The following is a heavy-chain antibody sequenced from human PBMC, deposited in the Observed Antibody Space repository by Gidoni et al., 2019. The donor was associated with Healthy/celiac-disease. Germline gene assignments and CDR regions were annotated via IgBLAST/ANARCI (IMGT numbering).Heavy chain of an antibody. Sequence: EVPLVPTGAEVKKPGEALTLAGQGSGYSFTSDWIGWVRQMPGKGLEWMGIIYPGASYTRYSPSFQGQVTISADTSISTAYLQWSSLKASDTAMYYCARLRVIAAAGPWGYWGQGTLVTVSS. CDR3: ARLRVIAAAGPWGY. CDR1: GYSFTSDW. D-gene: IGHD6-13*01. J-gene: IGHJ4*02. V-gene: IGHV5-51*01. CDR2: IYPGASYT.